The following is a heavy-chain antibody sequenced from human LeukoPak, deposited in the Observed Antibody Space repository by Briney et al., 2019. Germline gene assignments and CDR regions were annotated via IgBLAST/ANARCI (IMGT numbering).Heavy chain of an antibody. CDR2: IKQDGSEK. CDR1: GFTFSGYW. CDR3: ARVRGDYGGISDY. V-gene: IGHV3-7*05. J-gene: IGHJ4*02. D-gene: IGHD4-23*01. Sequence: PGGSLRLSCAASGFTFSGYWMSWVRQAPGKGLEWVANIKQDGSEKNYVDSVKGRFTISRDNAKSSLHLQMNSLRAEDTAVYYCARVRGDYGGISDYWGQGTLVTVSS.